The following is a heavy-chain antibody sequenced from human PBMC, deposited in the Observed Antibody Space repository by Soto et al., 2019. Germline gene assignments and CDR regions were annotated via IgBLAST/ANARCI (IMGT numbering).Heavy chain of an antibody. D-gene: IGHD2-2*01. Sequence: EVQLLESGGGLVQPGGSLRLSCTVSGFTFSTYAMSWVRQAPGKGLEWVSVITSVSNTYYAGSVKGRFTISRDNSRSTLYLQMNSLRAEDTAVYYCAKASSSTNYYYGMNVWGQVTTVTVSS. CDR1: GFTFSTYA. CDR2: ITSVSNT. CDR3: AKASSSTNYYYGMNV. J-gene: IGHJ6*02. V-gene: IGHV3-23*01.